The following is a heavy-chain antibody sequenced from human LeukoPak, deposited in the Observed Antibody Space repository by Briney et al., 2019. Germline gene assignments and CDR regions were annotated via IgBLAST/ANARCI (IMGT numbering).Heavy chain of an antibody. V-gene: IGHV1-18*01. CDR3: ARGVVCSPAQSTSCQWGDAFDI. CDR2: ISAYNGNT. J-gene: IGHJ3*02. D-gene: IGHD2-2*01. CDR1: GYTFTSYG. Sequence: ASVKVSCKASGYTFTSYGISWVRQAPGQGLEWMGWISAYNGNTNYAQKFQGRVTITADESTSTAYMELSSLRSEDTAVYYCARGVVCSPAQSTSCQWGDAFDIWGQGTMVTVSS.